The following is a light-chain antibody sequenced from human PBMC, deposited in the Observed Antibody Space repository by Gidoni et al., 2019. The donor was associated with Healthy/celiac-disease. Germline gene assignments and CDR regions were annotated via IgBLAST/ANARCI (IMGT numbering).Light chain of an antibody. CDR2: GAS. Sequence: DIVLTQSPATPSLSPGERATLSCRASQSVSSSYLAWYQQKPGQAPRLLIYGASSRATGIPDRFSGSGSGTDFTLTISRLEPEDFAVYYCQQYGSSPLLTFGGGTKVEIK. J-gene: IGKJ4*01. V-gene: IGKV3-20*01. CDR1: QSVSSSY. CDR3: QQYGSSPLLT.